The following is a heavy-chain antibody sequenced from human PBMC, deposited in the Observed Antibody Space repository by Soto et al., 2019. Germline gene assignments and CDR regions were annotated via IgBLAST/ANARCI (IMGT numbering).Heavy chain of an antibody. J-gene: IGHJ4*02. Sequence: QVQLVQSGGEVKKPGASVKVSCKASGYSFTSYGISWVRQAPGQGLEWMGWISAYNGNTNYAQKFQGRVTMTTDTSTSRSYRERGSLRSDDTAVYYCAGDLGYSGYGDYWGQGTLVTVSS. CDR1: GYSFTSYG. CDR2: ISAYNGNT. CDR3: AGDLGYSGYGDY. D-gene: IGHD5-12*01. V-gene: IGHV1-18*01.